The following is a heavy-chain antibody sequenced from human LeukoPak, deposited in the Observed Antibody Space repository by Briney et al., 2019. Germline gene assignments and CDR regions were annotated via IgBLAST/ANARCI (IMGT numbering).Heavy chain of an antibody. CDR1: GGSISSSSYY. J-gene: IGHJ4*02. CDR3: ARGSYPGWYNGEFDY. V-gene: IGHV4-39*07. Sequence: SETLSLTCTVSGGSISSSSYYWGWSRQPSGKGLEWIGNIYYTGSTYYNPSLKSRVTISVDTSKNQFSLKLSSVTAADTAIYYCARGSYPGWYNGEFDYWGQGTLVTVSS. CDR2: IYYTGST. D-gene: IGHD6-19*01.